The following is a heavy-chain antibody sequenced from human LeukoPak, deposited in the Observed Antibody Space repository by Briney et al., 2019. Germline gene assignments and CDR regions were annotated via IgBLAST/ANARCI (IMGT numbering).Heavy chain of an antibody. CDR3: ATGVMFQQLVPFDY. J-gene: IGHJ4*02. CDR1: GYTLTELS. Sequence: ASVKVSCKVSGYTLTELSMHWVRQAPGKGLEWMGGFDPEDGETIYAQKFQGRVTMTEDTSTDTAYMELSSLRSEDTAVYYCATGVMFQQLVPFDYWGQGTLVTVSS. CDR2: FDPEDGET. D-gene: IGHD6-13*01. V-gene: IGHV1-24*01.